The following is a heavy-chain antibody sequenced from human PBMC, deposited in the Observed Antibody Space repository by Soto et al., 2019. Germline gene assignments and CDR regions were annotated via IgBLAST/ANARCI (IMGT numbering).Heavy chain of an antibody. CDR2: IYWDDDK. J-gene: IGHJ4*02. Sequence: QITLKESGPSLVKPTETLTLTCTFSGFSLSSSGVGVAWIRQPPGKPLEWLALIYWDDDKYTSPSLKSRLTIAKDTSTHQVVLLMTNMDPVDTSTYFGVHLLTGGRFDSWGQGTLVTVSS. D-gene: IGHD3-16*01. V-gene: IGHV2-5*02. CDR1: GFSLSSSGVG. CDR3: VHLLTGGRFDS.